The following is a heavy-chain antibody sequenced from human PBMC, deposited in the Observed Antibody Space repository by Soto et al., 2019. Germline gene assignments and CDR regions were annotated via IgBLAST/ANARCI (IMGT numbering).Heavy chain of an antibody. D-gene: IGHD1-1*01. CDR3: AKDKPGTPAFDY. V-gene: IGHV3-23*01. Sequence: LRLSYAVSGCTISSYAMSWVRQAPGKGLEWVSAISDRGDTTHYADSVKGRFTISRDTSKNTLYLQMNTLRAEDTAVYYCAKDKPGTPAFDYWGQGTLVTVSS. J-gene: IGHJ4*02. CDR2: ISDRGDTT. CDR1: GCTISSYA.